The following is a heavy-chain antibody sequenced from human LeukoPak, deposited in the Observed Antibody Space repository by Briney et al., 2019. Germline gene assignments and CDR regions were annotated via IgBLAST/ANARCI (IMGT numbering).Heavy chain of an antibody. CDR2: IYYSGST. J-gene: IGHJ4*02. D-gene: IGHD2-15*01. CDR1: GGSISSYY. CDR3: AREPYCSGGSCYPFDY. V-gene: IGHV4-59*06. Sequence: SETLSLTCTVSGGSISSYYWSWIRQHPGKGLEWIGYIYYSGSTYYNPSLKSRVTISVDTSKNQFSLKLSSVTAADTAVYYCAREPYCSGGSCYPFDYWGQGTLVTVSS.